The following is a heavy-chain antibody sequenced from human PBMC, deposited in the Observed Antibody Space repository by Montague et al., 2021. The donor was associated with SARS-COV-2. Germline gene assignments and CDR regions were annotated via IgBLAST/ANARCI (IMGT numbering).Heavy chain of an antibody. CDR2: INHSGSS. CDR3: ARHPPGYRYFYYLDV. CDR1: GGSFSSYY. V-gene: IGHV4-34*01. D-gene: IGHD1-1*01. J-gene: IGHJ6*03. Sequence: SETLSLTCAVSGGSFSSYYWSWIRQPPGKGLEWIAEINHSGSSSYNPSLKSRVTISVDTSKNQFSLRLNSVTAADTAVYYCARHPPGYRYFYYLDVWGKGTTVTVSS.